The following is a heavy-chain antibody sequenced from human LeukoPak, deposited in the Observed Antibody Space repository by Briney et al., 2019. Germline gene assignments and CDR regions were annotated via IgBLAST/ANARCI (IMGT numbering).Heavy chain of an antibody. Sequence: GGSLRLSCEASGFTFSSYSLTWVRQAPGKGLEWVSYISHSSETTSYADSVKGRFTSSRDYAKKSLYLQMISLRAEDTAVYFCARVARGNYYHFDSWGQGTLVTVSS. CDR1: GFTFSSYS. J-gene: IGHJ4*02. CDR3: ARVARGNYYHFDS. V-gene: IGHV3-48*04. D-gene: IGHD1-26*01. CDR2: ISHSSETT.